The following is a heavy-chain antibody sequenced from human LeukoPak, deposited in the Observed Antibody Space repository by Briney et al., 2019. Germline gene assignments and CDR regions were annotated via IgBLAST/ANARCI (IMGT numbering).Heavy chain of an antibody. J-gene: IGHJ2*01. Sequence: PGRSLRLSCAASGFTFDDYAMHWVRQAPGKGLEWVSGISWNSGSIGYADSVKGRLTISRDNAKNSLYLQMNSLRAEDTALYCCAKDHYYGSGSPPRYFDLWGRGTLVTASS. CDR2: ISWNSGSI. CDR3: AKDHYYGSGSPPRYFDL. CDR1: GFTFDDYA. D-gene: IGHD3-10*01. V-gene: IGHV3-9*01.